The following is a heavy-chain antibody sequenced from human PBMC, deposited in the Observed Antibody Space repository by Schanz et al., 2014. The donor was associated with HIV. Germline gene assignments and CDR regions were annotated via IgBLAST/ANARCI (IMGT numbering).Heavy chain of an antibody. CDR1: GYNFGNLD. CDR2: MNPGSGNT. Sequence: QVWLVQSGAEVKKPGASVRVSCKASGYNFGNLDINWGRQATGQGLEWLGWMNPGSGNTGYAWKFQGRVTMTRDTSIRTAYMELSSLRSDDTAVYYCARGGYYRGVGDYYVTTFDYWGRGTKVTVSS. J-gene: IGHJ3*01. D-gene: IGHD2-21*01. CDR3: ARGGYYRGVGDYYVTTFDY. V-gene: IGHV1-8*02.